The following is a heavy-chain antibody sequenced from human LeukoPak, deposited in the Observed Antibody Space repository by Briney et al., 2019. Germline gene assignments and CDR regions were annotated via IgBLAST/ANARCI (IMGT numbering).Heavy chain of an antibody. J-gene: IGHJ4*02. CDR2: ISGSGGST. CDR1: GFTFSSYA. D-gene: IGHD6-19*01. CDR3: AKESPSSGWYVVRDHFTKLDY. Sequence: PGGSLRLSCAASGFTFSSYAMSWVRQAPGKGLKWVSAISGSGGSTYYADSVKGRFTISRDNSKNTLYLQMNSLRAEDTAVYYCAKESPSSGWYVVRDHFTKLDYWGQGTLVTVSS. V-gene: IGHV3-23*01.